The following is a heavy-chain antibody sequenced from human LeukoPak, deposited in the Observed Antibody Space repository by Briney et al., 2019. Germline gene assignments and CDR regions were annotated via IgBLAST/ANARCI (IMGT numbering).Heavy chain of an antibody. Sequence: PGGSLRLSCTASGFTFSSYTMHWVGQAPGKGLEYVSAISSIVGITYYANSVKGRFTISSDNCKNTLYLQMGSLRAEDMAVYYYAREEGSASYYFDNWGQGTLVTVSS. D-gene: IGHD1-26*01. CDR3: AREEGSASYYFDN. V-gene: IGHV3-64*01. CDR1: GFTFSSYT. CDR2: ISSIVGIT. J-gene: IGHJ4*02.